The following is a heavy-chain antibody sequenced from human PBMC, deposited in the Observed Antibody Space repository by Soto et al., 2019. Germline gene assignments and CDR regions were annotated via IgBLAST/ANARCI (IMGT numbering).Heavy chain of an antibody. D-gene: IGHD3-16*01. CDR1: GYTFTNYA. Sequence: QVQLAQSGAEVKKPGASVKVSCKASGYTFTNYALNWVRQAPGQGLEWVGWISSYNGHTNYAQKFQGRVTMTTDTSTSTGYMELRSLRSDDTAVYFWARPIKRSAYPVRYWYFDLWGRGTLVTVSS. V-gene: IGHV1-18*01. CDR2: ISSYNGHT. J-gene: IGHJ2*01. CDR3: ARPIKRSAYPVRYWYFDL.